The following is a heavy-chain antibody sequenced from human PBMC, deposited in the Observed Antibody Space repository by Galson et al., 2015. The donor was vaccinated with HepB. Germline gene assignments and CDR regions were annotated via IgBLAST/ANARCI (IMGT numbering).Heavy chain of an antibody. CDR1: GDSVSSDSAA. V-gene: IGHV6-1*01. D-gene: IGHD3-9*01. Sequence: CAISGDSVSSDSAAWTSIRQSPPRALDWLGRDYHTSRGYYEYAVSVQSPISINSDTSKNQFSLHLKSVTPEDTAVYYCARDRYLGLFYYFDYWSQGTLVTVSS. J-gene: IGHJ4*02. CDR3: ARDRYLGLFYYFDY. CDR2: DYHTSRGYY.